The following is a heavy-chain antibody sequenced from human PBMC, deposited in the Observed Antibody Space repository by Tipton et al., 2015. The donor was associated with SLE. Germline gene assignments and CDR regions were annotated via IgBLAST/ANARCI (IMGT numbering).Heavy chain of an antibody. J-gene: IGHJ6*03. CDR2: ISTSGST. CDR1: GGSISSYY. CDR3: YSSGWYGGYYYYYYMDV. D-gene: IGHD6-19*01. V-gene: IGHV4-4*07. Sequence: TLSLTCTVSGGSISSYYWSWIRQPAGKGLEWIGRISTSGSTNYNPPLKSRVTISVDTSKNQFSLKLSSVTAADTAVYYCYSSGWYGGYYYYYYMDVWGKGTTVTVSS.